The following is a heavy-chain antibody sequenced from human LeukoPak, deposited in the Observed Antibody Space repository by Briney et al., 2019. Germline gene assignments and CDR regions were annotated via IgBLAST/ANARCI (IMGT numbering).Heavy chain of an antibody. CDR3: ASDSHYLPDY. V-gene: IGHV3-74*01. D-gene: IGHD3-10*01. CDR2: IISDGSSA. CDR1: GFTFSSYA. Sequence: GGSLRLSCAASGFTFSSYAMSWVRQAPGKGLVWVSRIISDGSSASYADSVKGRFTISRDNAKNTLYLQINSLRAEDTAVYYCASDSHYLPDYWGQGTLVTVSS. J-gene: IGHJ4*02.